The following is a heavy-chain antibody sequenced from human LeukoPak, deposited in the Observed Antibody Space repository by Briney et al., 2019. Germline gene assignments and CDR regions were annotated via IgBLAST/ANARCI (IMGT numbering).Heavy chain of an antibody. CDR1: GGSTSSSSSYY. J-gene: IGHJ5*02. CDR3: ARLMLRFDP. V-gene: IGHV4-39*01. D-gene: IGHD2-8*01. Sequence: PSETLSLTCTVSGGSTSSSSSYYWGWIRQPPGKGLEWIGSIYYSGSTYYNPSLKSRVTISVDTSKNQFSLKLSSVTAADTAVYYCARLMLRFDPWGQGTLVTVSS. CDR2: IYYSGST.